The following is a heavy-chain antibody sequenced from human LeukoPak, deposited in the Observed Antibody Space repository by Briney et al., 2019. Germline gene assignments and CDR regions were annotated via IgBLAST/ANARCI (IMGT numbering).Heavy chain of an antibody. CDR3: ARGAVLRYFDWLPGGYYFDY. CDR1: GYTFTSYG. Sequence: ASVKVSCKASGYTFTSYGISWVRQAPGQGLEWMGWISAYNGNTNYAQKFQGRVTITRNTSISTAYVELSSLRSEDTAVYYCARGAVLRYFDWLPGGYYFDYWGQGTLVTVSS. D-gene: IGHD3-9*01. CDR2: ISAYNGNT. J-gene: IGHJ4*02. V-gene: IGHV1-18*01.